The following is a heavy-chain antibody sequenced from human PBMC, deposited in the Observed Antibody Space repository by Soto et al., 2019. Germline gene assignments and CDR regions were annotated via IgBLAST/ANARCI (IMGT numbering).Heavy chain of an antibody. CDR2: IYSGGYT. CDR1: GFTVSNNY. V-gene: IGHV3-53*01. CDR3: ATQPGGGGY. Sequence: EVQLVESGGGLIQPGGSLRLSCAVSGFTVSNNYMSWVRQAPGKGLEGVSVIYSGGYTAYGDSVKGRFTISRDNSKNPLFLQIKSPGADDPSVYYWATQPGGGGYWGQGTLVTVSS. D-gene: IGHD3-10*01. J-gene: IGHJ4*02.